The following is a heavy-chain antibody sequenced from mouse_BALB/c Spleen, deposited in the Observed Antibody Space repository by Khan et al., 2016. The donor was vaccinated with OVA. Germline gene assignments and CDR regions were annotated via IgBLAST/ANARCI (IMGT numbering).Heavy chain of an antibody. CDR3: KRGRAY. Sequence: EVQLQESGPGLVKPSQSLSLTCTVTGYSITSDYAWNWIRQFPGNKLEWMGYISYSGSTSYTPSLKSRISFPRYTSTNQFFLQLNSVTTEDTATYYCKRGRAYWGQGTLVTVSA. J-gene: IGHJ3*01. D-gene: IGHD3-3*01. CDR1: GYSITSDYA. V-gene: IGHV3-2*02. CDR2: ISYSGST.